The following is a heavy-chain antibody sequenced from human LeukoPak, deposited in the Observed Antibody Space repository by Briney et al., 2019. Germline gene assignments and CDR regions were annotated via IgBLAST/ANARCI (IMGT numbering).Heavy chain of an antibody. V-gene: IGHV3-23*01. J-gene: IGHJ4*02. D-gene: IGHD3-10*01. Sequence: GGSLRLSCAASGFTFSSYAMSWVRQAPGKGLEWVSAISGSGGSTYYADSVKGRFTISRDNSKNTLYLQMNSLRAEDAAVYYCAKGLLWFREFDYWGQGTLVTVSS. CDR2: ISGSGGST. CDR1: GFTFSSYA. CDR3: AKGLLWFREFDY.